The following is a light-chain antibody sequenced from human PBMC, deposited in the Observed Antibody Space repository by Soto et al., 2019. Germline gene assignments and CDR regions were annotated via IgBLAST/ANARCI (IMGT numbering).Light chain of an antibody. CDR2: AAS. V-gene: IGKV1-9*01. CDR3: KHLFDFPIR. J-gene: IGKJ4*01. CDR1: QVISTS. Sequence: ESPTILSQYIGKSVTITCQASQVISTSLAWYQVKPGKAPKLLIYAASTLESGVPSRFSATVSGTEFSLTIASLQAEDCASDYCKHLFDFPIRFG.